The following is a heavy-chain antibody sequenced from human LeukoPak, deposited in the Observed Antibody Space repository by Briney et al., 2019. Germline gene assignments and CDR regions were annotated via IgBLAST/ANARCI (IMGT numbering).Heavy chain of an antibody. CDR2: INAGNGNT. D-gene: IGHD6-13*01. J-gene: IGHJ4*02. V-gene: IGHV1-3*01. CDR1: GYTFTSYA. CDR3: AREGSERQLVRFMDFDY. Sequence: ASVKVSCKASGYTFTSYAMHWVRQAPGQRLEWMGWINAGNGNTKYSQKFQGRVTITRDTSASTAYMELSSLRSEDTAVYYCAREGSERQLVRFMDFDYWGQGTLVTVSS.